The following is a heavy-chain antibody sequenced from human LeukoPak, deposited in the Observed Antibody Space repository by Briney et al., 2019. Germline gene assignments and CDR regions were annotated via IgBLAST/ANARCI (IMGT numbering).Heavy chain of an antibody. Sequence: GGSLRLSCAASGFTFSGYAMNWVRQAPGKGLEWVSAISGSGGSTYYADSVKGRFTISRDNSKNTLYLQMNSLRAEDTAVYYCAKDRYYDSSGYSLDDAFDIWAKGQWSPSLQ. CDR3: AKDRYYDSSGYSLDDAFDI. CDR1: GFTFSGYA. J-gene: IGHJ3*02. CDR2: ISGSGGST. V-gene: IGHV3-23*01. D-gene: IGHD3-22*01.